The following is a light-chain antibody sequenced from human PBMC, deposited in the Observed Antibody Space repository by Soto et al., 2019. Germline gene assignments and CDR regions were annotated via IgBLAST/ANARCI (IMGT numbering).Light chain of an antibody. CDR3: CSYAGDYAPV. Sequence: QSALTQPASVSGSPGQSITISCTGTSSDVGINNLVSWYQQHPGKAPKFVIYEGTKRPSGVSNRLSDSKSGNTASLTISALQAEDEADYYCCSYAGDYAPVFGTGTKVTVL. CDR2: EGT. CDR1: SSDVGINNL. V-gene: IGLV2-23*01. J-gene: IGLJ1*01.